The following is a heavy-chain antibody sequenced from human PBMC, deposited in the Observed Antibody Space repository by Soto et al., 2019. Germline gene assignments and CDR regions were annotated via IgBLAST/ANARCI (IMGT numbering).Heavy chain of an antibody. Sequence: SETLSLTCTVSGGSVSSGSYYWSWIRQPPGKGLEWIGYIYYSGSTNYNPSLKSRVTISVATSKNQFSLKLSSVTAADTAVYYCARDLFGDYDYYYGMDVWGQGTTVTVSS. CDR1: GGSVSSGSYY. V-gene: IGHV4-61*01. CDR3: ARDLFGDYDYYYGMDV. CDR2: IYYSGST. J-gene: IGHJ6*02. D-gene: IGHD3-10*02.